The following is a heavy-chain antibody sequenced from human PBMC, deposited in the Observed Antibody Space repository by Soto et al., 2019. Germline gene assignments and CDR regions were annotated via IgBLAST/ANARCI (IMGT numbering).Heavy chain of an antibody. CDR3: ARLGDVVVPAAMPNYYYYYMDV. CDR2: ISSSSSYI. V-gene: IGHV3-21*01. CDR1: GFTFSSYS. J-gene: IGHJ6*03. Sequence: PGGSLRLSCAASGFTFSSYSMNWVRQAPGKGLEWVSSISSSSSYIYYADSVKGRFTISRDNAKNSLYLQMNSLRAEDTAVYYCARLGDVVVPAAMPNYYYYYMDVWGKGTTVTVS. D-gene: IGHD2-2*01.